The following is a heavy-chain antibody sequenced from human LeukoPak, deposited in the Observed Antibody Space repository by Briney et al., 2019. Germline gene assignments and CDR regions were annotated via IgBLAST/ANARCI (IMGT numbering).Heavy chain of an antibody. D-gene: IGHD3-22*01. CDR1: GFTFSSYG. CDR2: IAYDGSNK. Sequence: QPGGSLRLSCAASGFTFSSYGIHWVRQAPRKGLEWVAAIAYDGSNKYYADSVKGRFTISRDNSKKTLYLQMNSLRAEDTAVYYCARDQGVVVYGKYHYYGMDVWGQGTTVTVSS. J-gene: IGHJ6*02. V-gene: IGHV3-30*03. CDR3: ARDQGVVVYGKYHYYGMDV.